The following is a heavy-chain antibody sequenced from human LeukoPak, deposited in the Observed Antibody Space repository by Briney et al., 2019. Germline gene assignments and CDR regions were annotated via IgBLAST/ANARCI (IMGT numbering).Heavy chain of an antibody. Sequence: GGSLRLSCAASGFTFSSYWMSWVRQAPGKGLEWVANIKQDGSEKYYVDSVKGRFTISRDNAKNSLYLQMNSLRSDDTAVYYCARERSSGSYSNWFDPWGQGTLVTVSS. CDR2: IKQDGSEK. CDR1: GFTFSSYW. CDR3: ARERSSGSYSNWFDP. D-gene: IGHD1-26*01. J-gene: IGHJ5*02. V-gene: IGHV3-7*03.